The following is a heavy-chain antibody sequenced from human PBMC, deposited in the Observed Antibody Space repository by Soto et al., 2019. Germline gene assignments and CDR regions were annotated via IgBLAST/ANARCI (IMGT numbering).Heavy chain of an antibody. CDR3: ATCIAAAGPIDY. J-gene: IGHJ4*02. V-gene: IGHV4-4*02. Sequence: QVQLQESGPGLVKPSGTLSLTCAVSGGCISSSNWWSWVRQPPGKGLGSIGEIYHSGSTNYNPSLKSLVTISVYKSKNQFSLKLSSVTAADTDGYYCATCIAAAGPIDYWCQGTLVTGSS. CDR1: GGCISSSNW. D-gene: IGHD6-13*01. CDR2: IYHSGST.